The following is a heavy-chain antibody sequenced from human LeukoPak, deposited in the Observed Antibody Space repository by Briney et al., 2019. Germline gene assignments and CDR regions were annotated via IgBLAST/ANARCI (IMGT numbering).Heavy chain of an antibody. V-gene: IGHV3-30*18. D-gene: IGHD2-21*02. Sequence: GRSLRLSCAASGFTFSSYGMHWVRQAPGKGLEWVAVISYDGSNKYYADSVKGRFTISRDNSKNTLYLQMNSLRAEDTAVYYCAKPYCGGDCSKDYWRQGTLVTVSS. J-gene: IGHJ4*02. CDR3: AKPYCGGDCSKDY. CDR1: GFTFSSYG. CDR2: ISYDGSNK.